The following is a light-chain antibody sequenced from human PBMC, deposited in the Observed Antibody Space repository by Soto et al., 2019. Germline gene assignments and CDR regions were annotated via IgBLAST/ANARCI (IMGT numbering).Light chain of an antibody. CDR1: QSISSW. Sequence: DIQMTQSPSTLSASVGDRVTITCRASQSISSWLAWYQQKPGKAPKLLIHQASSLQGGVPSRFSGSGSGTEFTLTIRSLQPDDFATYYCQQYNSHPYTFGQGTKLEIK. CDR2: QAS. CDR3: QQYNSHPYT. J-gene: IGKJ2*01. V-gene: IGKV1-5*03.